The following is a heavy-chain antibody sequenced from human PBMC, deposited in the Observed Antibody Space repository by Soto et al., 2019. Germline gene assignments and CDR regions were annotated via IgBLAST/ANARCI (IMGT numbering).Heavy chain of an antibody. Sequence: ASVKVSCKASGYTFTSYYMHWVRQAPGQGLEWMGIINPSGGSTSYAQKFQGRVTMTRDTSTSTVHMELSSPRSEDTAVYYCARDRVLYYYDSSGCLDYWGQGTLVTVSS. D-gene: IGHD3-22*01. J-gene: IGHJ4*02. CDR3: ARDRVLYYYDSSGCLDY. CDR2: INPSGGST. V-gene: IGHV1-46*01. CDR1: GYTFTSYY.